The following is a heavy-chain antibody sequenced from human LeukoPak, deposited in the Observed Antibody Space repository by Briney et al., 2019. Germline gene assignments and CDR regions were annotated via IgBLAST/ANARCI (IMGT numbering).Heavy chain of an antibody. CDR2: INHSGST. Sequence: SEILSLTCAVYGGSFSGHYWTWIRQPPGKGLEWIGEINHSGSTNYNPSLKSRVTISVDTSKNQFSLKVSSVTAAETAVYYCARTVTTAAGYYYYMDVWGKGTTVTVSS. CDR3: ARTVTTAAGYYYYMDV. CDR1: GGSFSGHY. J-gene: IGHJ6*03. V-gene: IGHV4-34*01. D-gene: IGHD4-17*01.